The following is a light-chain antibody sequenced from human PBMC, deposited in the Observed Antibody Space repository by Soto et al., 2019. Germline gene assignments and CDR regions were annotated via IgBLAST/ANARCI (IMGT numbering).Light chain of an antibody. J-gene: IGLJ3*02. Sequence: QSVLTQPASVSGSPGQSITISCTGTSSDVGGYNYVSWYQQHPGKVPKLMIYDVSNRPSGVSNRFSGSKSGNTASLTISGLQAEDEADYYCSSYTRGGTVVFGGGTKVTVL. CDR1: SSDVGGYNY. CDR2: DVS. V-gene: IGLV2-14*03. CDR3: SSYTRGGTVV.